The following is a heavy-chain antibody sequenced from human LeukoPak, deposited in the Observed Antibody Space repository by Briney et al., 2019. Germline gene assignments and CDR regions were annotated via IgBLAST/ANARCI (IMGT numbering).Heavy chain of an antibody. J-gene: IGHJ4*02. CDR1: GFTFSSYS. CDR3: ARDIVGATDFDY. D-gene: IGHD1-26*01. Sequence: PGGSLRLSCAASGFTFSSYSMHWVRQAPGKGLEWVAVISYDGSNKYYADSVKGRFTISRDNSKSTLYLQMNSLRAEDTAVYYCARDIVGATDFDYWGQGTLVTVSS. V-gene: IGHV3-30*03. CDR2: ISYDGSNK.